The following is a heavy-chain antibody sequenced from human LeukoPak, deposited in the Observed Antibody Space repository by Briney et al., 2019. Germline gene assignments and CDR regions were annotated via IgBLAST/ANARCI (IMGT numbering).Heavy chain of an antibody. Sequence: SSETLSLTCTVSGGPISNYYWSWIRQPAGKGLESIGRIYSSGSTNYNPSLKSRVTMSLDTSKNQFSLKLTSVTAADTAVYYCARGGSSFDYWGQGTLVTVSS. V-gene: IGHV4-4*07. CDR1: GGPISNYY. CDR3: ARGGSSFDY. J-gene: IGHJ4*02. D-gene: IGHD3-10*01. CDR2: IYSSGST.